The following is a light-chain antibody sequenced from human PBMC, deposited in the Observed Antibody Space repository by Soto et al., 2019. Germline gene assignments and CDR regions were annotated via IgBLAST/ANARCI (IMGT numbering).Light chain of an antibody. J-gene: IGKJ1*01. V-gene: IGKV1-5*01. Sequence: DIQMTQSPSTLSASVGDRVTITCRASQSISSWLVWYQQKPGKAPKLLIYDASSLESGVPPRFSGSGSGTEFTLTISSLQPDDFATYYCQQYNSYWGTFGQGTKVDI. CDR3: QQYNSYWGT. CDR1: QSISSW. CDR2: DAS.